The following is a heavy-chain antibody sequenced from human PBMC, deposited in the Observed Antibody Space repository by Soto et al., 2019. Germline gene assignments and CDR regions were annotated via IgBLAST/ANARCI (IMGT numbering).Heavy chain of an antibody. CDR1: GGSISSSSYY. CDR2: IYYSGST. Sequence: SETLSLTCTVSGGSISSSSYYWGWIRQPPGKGLEWIGSIYYSGSTYYNPSLKSRVTISVDTSKNQFSLKLSSVTAADTAVYYCARLIKAVAGTMDYWGQGTLVTVSS. CDR3: ARLIKAVAGTMDY. J-gene: IGHJ4*02. V-gene: IGHV4-39*01. D-gene: IGHD6-19*01.